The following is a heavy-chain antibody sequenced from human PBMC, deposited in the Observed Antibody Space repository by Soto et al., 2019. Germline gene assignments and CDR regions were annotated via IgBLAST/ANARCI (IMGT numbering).Heavy chain of an antibody. V-gene: IGHV3-30*18. CDR2: ISYDGSNK. J-gene: IGHJ4*02. CDR3: AKSSIAVEALGY. CDR1: GFTFSSYG. Sequence: QVQLVESGGGVVQPGRSLRLSCAASGFTFSSYGMHWVRQAPGKGLEWVAVISYDGSNKYYADSVKGRFTISRDNSKNTLYLQMNSLRAEDTAVYYCAKSSIAVEALGYWGQGTLVTVSS. D-gene: IGHD6-19*01.